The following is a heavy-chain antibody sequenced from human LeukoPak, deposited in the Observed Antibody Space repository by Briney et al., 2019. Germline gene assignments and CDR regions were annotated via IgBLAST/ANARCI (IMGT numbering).Heavy chain of an antibody. Sequence: PGGSPRLSCAASGFTFSSYGMHWVRQAPGKGLEWVAVISYDGSNKYYADSVKGRFTISRDNSKNTLYLQMNSLRAEDTAVYYCARSDYYDSSGYWGYYFDYWGQGTLVTVSS. V-gene: IGHV3-30*03. CDR1: GFTFSSYG. J-gene: IGHJ4*02. CDR2: ISYDGSNK. D-gene: IGHD3-22*01. CDR3: ARSDYYDSSGYWGYYFDY.